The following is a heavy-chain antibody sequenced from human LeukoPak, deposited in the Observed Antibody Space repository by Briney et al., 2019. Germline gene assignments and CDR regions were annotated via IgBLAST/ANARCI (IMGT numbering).Heavy chain of an antibody. CDR2: VDPEDGET. CDR1: GYTFTDYY. CDR3: ATELDSSGYYWFDP. J-gene: IGHJ5*02. D-gene: IGHD3-22*01. Sequence: ASVKISCKVSGYTFTDYYMHWVQQAPGKGLEWMGLVDPEDGETIYAEKFQGRVTMTADTSTDTAYMELSSLRSEDTAVYYCATELDSSGYYWFDPWGQGTLVTVSS. V-gene: IGHV1-69-2*01.